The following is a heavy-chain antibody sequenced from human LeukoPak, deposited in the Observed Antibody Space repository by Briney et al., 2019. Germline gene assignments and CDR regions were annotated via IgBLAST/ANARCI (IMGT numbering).Heavy chain of an antibody. CDR3: AKRGYPGPLRNGNCFDP. CDR1: GYTFTNYA. D-gene: IGHD1-1*01. V-gene: IGHV7-4-1*02. CDR2: INTNTGNP. Sequence: ASVKVSCKASGYTFTNYAMNWVRQAPGQGLEWMGWINTNTGNPTYAQGFTGRFVFSLDTSVSTTYLQISSLKAEDTAVYYCAKRGYPGPLRNGNCFDPWGQGTLVTVSS. J-gene: IGHJ5*02.